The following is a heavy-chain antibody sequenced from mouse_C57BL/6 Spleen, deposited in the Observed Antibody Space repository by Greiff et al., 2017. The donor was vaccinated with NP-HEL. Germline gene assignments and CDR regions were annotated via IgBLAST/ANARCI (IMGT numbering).Heavy chain of an antibody. Sequence: DVQLVESGGGLVKPGGSLKLSCAASGFTFSSYAMSWVRQTPEKRLEWVATISDGGSYTYYPDNVKGRFTISRDNAKNNLYLQMSHLKSEDTAMYYCARDEGSLFDYWGQGTTLTVSS. CDR2: ISDGGSYT. CDR1: GFTFSSYA. V-gene: IGHV5-4*01. CDR3: ARDEGSLFDY. J-gene: IGHJ2*01.